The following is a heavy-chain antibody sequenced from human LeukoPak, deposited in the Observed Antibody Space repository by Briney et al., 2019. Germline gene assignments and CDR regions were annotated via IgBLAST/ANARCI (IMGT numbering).Heavy chain of an antibody. V-gene: IGHV1-46*01. D-gene: IGHD7-27*01. CDR3: ARSMGPDWGEDY. CDR2: INPSGGST. Sequence: ASVKVSCKASGYTFTSYYMHWMRQAPGQGLEWMGIINPSGGSTSYAQKFQGRITMTRDTSTSTAYMELSSLRSEDTAVYYCARSMGPDWGEDYWGQGTLVTVSS. J-gene: IGHJ4*02. CDR1: GYTFTSYY.